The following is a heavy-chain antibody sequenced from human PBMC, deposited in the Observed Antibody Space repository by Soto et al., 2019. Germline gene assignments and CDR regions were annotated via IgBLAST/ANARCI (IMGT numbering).Heavy chain of an antibody. D-gene: IGHD6-13*01. J-gene: IGHJ5*02. Sequence: PWGSLRLSCAASGFTFSTYSMNWVRQAPGKGLEWISYITSSSTTIYYADSVKGRFTISRDNAKNSLYLQMNSLRDEDTAVYYCARDNGLAGSFDPWGQGTLVTVSS. CDR3: ARDNGLAGSFDP. V-gene: IGHV3-48*02. CDR1: GFTFSTYS. CDR2: ITSSSTTI.